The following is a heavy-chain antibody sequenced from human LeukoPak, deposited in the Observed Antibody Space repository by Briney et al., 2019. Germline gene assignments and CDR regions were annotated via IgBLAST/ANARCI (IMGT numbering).Heavy chain of an antibody. CDR2: ISYDGSNK. J-gene: IGHJ4*02. CDR1: GFTFSSYG. D-gene: IGHD1-26*01. CDR3: AKGSGSYSNKPFDY. Sequence: GGSLRLSCAASGFTFSSYGMHWVRQAPGKGLEWVAVISYDGSNKFDADSVKGRFTISRDNSKNTLYLQMNSLRAEDTAVYYCAKGSGSYSNKPFDYWGQGTLVTVSS. V-gene: IGHV3-30*18.